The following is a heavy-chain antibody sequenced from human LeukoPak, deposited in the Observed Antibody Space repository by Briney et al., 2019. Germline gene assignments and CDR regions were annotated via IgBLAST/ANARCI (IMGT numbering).Heavy chain of an antibody. D-gene: IGHD5-24*01. CDR1: GDSISSSSYF. CDR3: ARDRRRDGYNFDI. V-gene: IGHV4-39*07. Sequence: SETLSLTCTASGDSISSSSYFWGWIRQPPEKGLEWIGSIYYSGSTSYSPSLKSRVTISVDTSKSQFSLKLSSVTAADTAVYYCARDRRRDGYNFDIWGQGTLVTVSS. J-gene: IGHJ4*02. CDR2: IYYSGST.